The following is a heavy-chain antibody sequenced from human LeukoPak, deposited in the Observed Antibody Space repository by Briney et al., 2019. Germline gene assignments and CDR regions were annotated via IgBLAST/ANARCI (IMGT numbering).Heavy chain of an antibody. J-gene: IGHJ4*02. Sequence: PGGSLRLSCAASGFTFSGYWMSWVRQAPGKGLEWLANIKSDGSEKYYVDSVKGRFTISRGNAKNSLYLQMNSLRPEDTAVYYCARMSRYGLDYWGQGTLVTVSS. CDR3: ARMSRYGLDY. V-gene: IGHV3-7*04. D-gene: IGHD3-16*01. CDR1: GFTFSGYW. CDR2: IKSDGSEK.